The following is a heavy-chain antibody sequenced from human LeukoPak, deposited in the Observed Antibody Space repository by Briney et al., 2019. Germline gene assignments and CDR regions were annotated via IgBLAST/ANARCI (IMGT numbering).Heavy chain of an antibody. CDR2: ISHAGDT. CDR3: GRGEVGEFDH. V-gene: IGHV4-38-2*02. D-gene: IGHD1-26*01. J-gene: IGHJ4*02. CDR1: GYSITRGYN. Sequence: SETLSLTCTVSGYSITRGYNWGWVRQSPGKGLEWTASISHAGDTYYNPSLKSRVTISVDTSKNHFSLNLASVTAPDTAVYFCGRGEVGEFDHWGQGTLVTVSS.